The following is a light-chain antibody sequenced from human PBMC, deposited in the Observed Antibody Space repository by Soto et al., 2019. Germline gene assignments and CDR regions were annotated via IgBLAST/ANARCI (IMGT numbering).Light chain of an antibody. V-gene: IGKV1-5*01. J-gene: IGKJ5*01. CDR1: QSISRW. CDR3: QHYTSDSIAT. Sequence: DIHMTQSPATLSASVGDRVTITCRASQSISRWLTWYQQKPGKAPKLLIYEASNLESGVPSRFSGSGSGTEFTLTISSLQPDDFATYHCQHYTSDSIATFGQGTRLEIK. CDR2: EAS.